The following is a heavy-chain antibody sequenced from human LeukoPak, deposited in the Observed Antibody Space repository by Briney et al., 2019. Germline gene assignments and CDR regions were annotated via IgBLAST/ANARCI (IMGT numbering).Heavy chain of an antibody. CDR2: IYYSGST. CDR1: GGSISSYY. CDR3: ARVHTYGSGSYSPAFDY. V-gene: IGHV4-59*01. D-gene: IGHD3-10*01. Sequence: SETLSLTCTVSGGSISSYYWSWIRQPPGKGLEWIGYIYYSGSTNYNPSLKSRVTISVDTSKNQFSLKLSSVTAADTAVYYCARVHTYGSGSYSPAFDYWGQGTLVTVSS. J-gene: IGHJ4*02.